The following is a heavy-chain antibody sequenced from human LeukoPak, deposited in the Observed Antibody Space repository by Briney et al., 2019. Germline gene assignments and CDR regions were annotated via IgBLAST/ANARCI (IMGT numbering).Heavy chain of an antibody. J-gene: IGHJ5*01. CDR1: GGSISSYY. Sequence: SETLSLTCTVSGGSISSYYWSWIRQPPGKGLEWIGYIYYSGSTNYNPSLKSRVTISLDTPKNQFSLKLTSVTAADTAVCYCARWYSSSWYNWFDSWGQGTLVTASS. V-gene: IGHV4-59*01. D-gene: IGHD6-13*01. CDR2: IYYSGST. CDR3: ARWYSSSWYNWFDS.